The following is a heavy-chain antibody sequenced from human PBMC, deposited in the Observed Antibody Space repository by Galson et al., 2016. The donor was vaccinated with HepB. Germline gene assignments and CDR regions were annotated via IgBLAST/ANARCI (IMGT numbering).Heavy chain of an antibody. CDR1: GGSFSSYA. D-gene: IGHD5-24*01. Sequence: SVKVSCKASGGSFSSYAVSWVRQAPGQGLEWMGGIIPLSNIGNYAQKFQGRFTISRDNANTSLYLQMNSLRPEDTAVYYCAKDVGLDGYYFDHWGQGTLVTVSS. J-gene: IGHJ4*02. V-gene: IGHV1-69*10. CDR2: IIPLSNIG. CDR3: AKDVGLDGYYFDH.